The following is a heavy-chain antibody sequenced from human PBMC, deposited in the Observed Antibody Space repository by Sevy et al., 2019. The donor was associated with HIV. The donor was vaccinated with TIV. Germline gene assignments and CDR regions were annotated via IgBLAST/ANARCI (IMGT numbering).Heavy chain of an antibody. CDR3: ARDLPPSATTVAHFDY. V-gene: IGHV3-48*03. Sequence: GGSLRLSCTASGFTFSSYEMNWVRQAPGKGLEWVSYITNSGSSIYYSDSVRGRFTVSRDNAKNSLYLQMKSLRAEDTAVYYCARDLPPSATTVAHFDYWGLGTLVTVS. CDR1: GFTFSSYE. J-gene: IGHJ4*02. D-gene: IGHD4-17*01. CDR2: ITNSGSSI.